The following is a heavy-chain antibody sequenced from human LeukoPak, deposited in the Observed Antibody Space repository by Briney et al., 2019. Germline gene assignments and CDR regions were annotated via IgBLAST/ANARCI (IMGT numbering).Heavy chain of an antibody. CDR2: IIPIFGTA. CDR1: GGTFSSYA. D-gene: IGHD3-22*01. J-gene: IGHJ4*02. CDR3: ARAGDSSGYYFYYFDY. Sequence: ASVKVSRKASGGTFSSYAISWVRQAPGQGLEWMGGIIPIFGTANYAQKFQGRVTITADESTSTAYMELSSLRSEDTAVYYCARAGDSSGYYFYYFDYWGQGTLVTVSS. V-gene: IGHV1-69*13.